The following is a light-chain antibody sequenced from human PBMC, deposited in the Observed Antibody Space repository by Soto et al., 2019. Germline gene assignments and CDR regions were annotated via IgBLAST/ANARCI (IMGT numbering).Light chain of an antibody. Sequence: QSVLTQPPSVSGAPGQRVTISCTGSGSNIGAGFDVHWYQQLPGTAPKLLVYGNNNRPSGVPDRFSGSKSATSASLAITGLQAEDEADYYCQSYYSSLSGWVFGTGTKLTVL. CDR2: GNN. J-gene: IGLJ1*01. CDR3: QSYYSSLSGWV. CDR1: GSNIGAGFD. V-gene: IGLV1-40*01.